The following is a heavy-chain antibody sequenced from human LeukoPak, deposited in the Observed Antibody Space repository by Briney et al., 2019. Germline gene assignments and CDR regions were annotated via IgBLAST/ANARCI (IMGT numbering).Heavy chain of an antibody. CDR2: ISSRSDSI. CDR3: ARAMRSGYDY. Sequence: PGGSLRLSCAASGFTISSYGMNWVRQAPGKRLEWVSYISSRSDSIYYADSVKGRFTISRDNAENSLYLQMNSLRDEDTAVYYCARAMRSGYDYWGQGTLVTVSS. D-gene: IGHD5-12*01. V-gene: IGHV3-48*02. CDR1: GFTISSYG. J-gene: IGHJ4*02.